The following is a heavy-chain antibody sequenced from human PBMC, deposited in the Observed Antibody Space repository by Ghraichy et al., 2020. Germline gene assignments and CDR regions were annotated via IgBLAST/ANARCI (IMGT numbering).Heavy chain of an antibody. CDR2: IYYSGST. Sequence: SETLSLTCTVSGGSISSSSYYWGWIRQPPGKGLEWIGSIYYSGSTYYNPSLKSRVTISVDTSKNQFSLKLSYVTAADTAVYYCARQCSGGSCYGWFDPWGQGTLVTVSS. J-gene: IGHJ5*02. CDR3: ARQCSGGSCYGWFDP. D-gene: IGHD2-15*01. CDR1: GGSISSSSYY. V-gene: IGHV4-39*01.